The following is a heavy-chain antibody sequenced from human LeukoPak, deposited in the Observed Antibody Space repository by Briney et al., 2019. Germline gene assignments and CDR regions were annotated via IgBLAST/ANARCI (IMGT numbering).Heavy chain of an antibody. D-gene: IGHD6-19*01. Sequence: GGSLRLSCAASGFTLSSYDMHWVRQATGKGLEWVSGIDIPGNTYYPDSVKGRFTMSRESAKNSSYLQMNSLRAGDTAVYYCARAVAGTHWFGPWGQGTLVTVSS. CDR1: GFTLSSYD. CDR3: ARAVAGTHWFGP. J-gene: IGHJ5*02. V-gene: IGHV3-13*01. CDR2: IDIPGNT.